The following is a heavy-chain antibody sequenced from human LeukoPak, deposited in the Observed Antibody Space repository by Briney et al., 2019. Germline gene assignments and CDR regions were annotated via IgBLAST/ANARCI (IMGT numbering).Heavy chain of an antibody. V-gene: IGHV3-30*18. J-gene: IGHJ4*02. CDR1: GFTFSSYG. Sequence: GRSLRLSCAASGFTFSSYGMHWVRQAPGKGLEWVAVISYDGSNKYYADSVKGRFTISRDNSKNTLYLQMNSLRAEDTAVYYCAKDPSFNYYDSSGYIDYWGQGTLVTVSS. D-gene: IGHD3-22*01. CDR2: ISYDGSNK. CDR3: AKDPSFNYYDSSGYIDY.